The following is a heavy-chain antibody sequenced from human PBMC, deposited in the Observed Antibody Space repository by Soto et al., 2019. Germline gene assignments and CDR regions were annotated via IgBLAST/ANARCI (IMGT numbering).Heavy chain of an antibody. Sequence: EEKLVQSGGGLVRPGGSLRLSCVGSGITFSNYWMNWVRQTPGKGLEWVANIKPDGSAKAYVDSVKGRFTVSRDNAKNSLYLPMDSLRAEDTAGYFCGGWDISNPWGQGTLVTVSS. J-gene: IGHJ5*02. CDR1: GITFSNYW. CDR3: GGWDISNP. D-gene: IGHD2-15*01. CDR2: IKPDGSAK. V-gene: IGHV3-7*01.